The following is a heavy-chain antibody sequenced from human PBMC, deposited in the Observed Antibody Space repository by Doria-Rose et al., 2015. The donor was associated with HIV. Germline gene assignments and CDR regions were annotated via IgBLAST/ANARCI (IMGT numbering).Heavy chain of an antibody. CDR1: GVSLSSPGMG. CDR3: ARIKSSRWYHKYYFDF. Sequence: QESGPVLVKPTETLTLTCTVSGVSLSSPGMGVSWIRQPPGKALEWLANISSDDERSYKASLKSRLTISRGTSKRQVVLTMTDMDPVDTATYYCARIKSSRWYHKYYFDFWGQGTLVIVSA. J-gene: IGHJ4*02. V-gene: IGHV2-26*01. CDR2: ISSDDER. D-gene: IGHD6-13*01.